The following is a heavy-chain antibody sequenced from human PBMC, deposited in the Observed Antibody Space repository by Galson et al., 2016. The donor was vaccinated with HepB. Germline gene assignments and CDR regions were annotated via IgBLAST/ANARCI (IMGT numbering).Heavy chain of an antibody. CDR2: IYRSGST. V-gene: IGHV4-38-2*01. J-gene: IGHJ4*02. CDR1: GYSISSGYQ. D-gene: IGHD6-13*01. CDR3: ARGSRWYDY. Sequence: ETLSLTCAVSGYSISSGYQWAWIRQPPGKGLEWIGSIYRSGSTYYNPSLKSRVTISVDTSKNQFSLKLSSVTAADTAVYYCARGSRWYDYWGQRTLVTVSS.